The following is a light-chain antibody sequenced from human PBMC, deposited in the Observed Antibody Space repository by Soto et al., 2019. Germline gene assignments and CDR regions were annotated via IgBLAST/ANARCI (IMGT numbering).Light chain of an antibody. CDR1: ETVATN. CDR3: QQYFGWPPMT. V-gene: IGKV3-15*01. CDR2: GAS. J-gene: IGKJ1*01. Sequence: VMTQSPATLSVSPGERATLSCWASETVATNLAWYQQKPGQAPRLLISGASTRAAGISDRFRGSGSGTEFTLPISSLRSEDSAIYYCQQYFGWPPMTVGQGTKVEI.